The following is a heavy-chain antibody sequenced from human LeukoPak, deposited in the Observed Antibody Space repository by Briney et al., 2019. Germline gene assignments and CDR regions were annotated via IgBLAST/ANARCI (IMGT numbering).Heavy chain of an antibody. CDR2: IYYSGST. D-gene: IGHD6-19*01. J-gene: IGHJ4*02. CDR1: DGSISSNNYY. CDR3: ARGPYSSGWYPFDY. Sequence: PSETLSLTCTVSDGSISSNNYYWGYIRQPPGKGLEWIANIYYSGSTYYNPSLKSRVTISVDTSRNQFSLKVRSVTAADTAVYYCARGPYSSGWYPFDYWGQGTLVTVSS. V-gene: IGHV4-39*07.